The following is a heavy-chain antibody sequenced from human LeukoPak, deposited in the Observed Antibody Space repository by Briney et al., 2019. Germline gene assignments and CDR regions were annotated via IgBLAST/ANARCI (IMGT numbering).Heavy chain of an antibody. Sequence: GGSLRLSCAASGFTFSSYAMSWVRQAPGKGLEWVSAISGSGGSTYYADSVKGRFTISRDNSKNTLYLQMNSLRAEDTAVYYCAKGVRWDYGGKEYYFDYWGQGTLVTVSS. CDR3: AKGVRWDYGGKEYYFDY. CDR2: ISGSGGST. V-gene: IGHV3-23*01. D-gene: IGHD4-23*01. CDR1: GFTFSSYA. J-gene: IGHJ4*02.